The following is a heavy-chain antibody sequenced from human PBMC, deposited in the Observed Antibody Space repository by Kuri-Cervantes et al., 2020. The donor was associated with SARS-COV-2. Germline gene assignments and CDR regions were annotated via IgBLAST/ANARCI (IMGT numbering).Heavy chain of an antibody. J-gene: IGHJ4*02. CDR3: ARMAPRSGWELDY. Sequence: GSLRLSCTVSGGSISSYYWSWIRQPPGKGLEWIGYIYYSGSTNYNPSLKSRVTISVDTSKNQFSLQLNSVTPEDTAVYYCARMAPRSGWELDYWGQGTLVTVSS. CDR1: GGSISSYY. D-gene: IGHD6-19*01. V-gene: IGHV4-59*12. CDR2: IYYSGST.